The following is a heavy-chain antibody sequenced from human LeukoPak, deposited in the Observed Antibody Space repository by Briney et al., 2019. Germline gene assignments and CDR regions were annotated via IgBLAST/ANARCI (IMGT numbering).Heavy chain of an antibody. CDR1: GFTFSSYA. J-gene: IGHJ4*02. V-gene: IGHV3-23*01. Sequence: GGSLRLSCAASGFTFSSYAMGWVRQAPGKGLEWVSAISGTGGSTYYADSVKGRFTISRDNSKNTLYLQMNSLRAEDTAVYYCAKSPRGDYVSFSDYWGQGTLVTVSS. CDR2: ISGTGGST. D-gene: IGHD4-17*01. CDR3: AKSPRGDYVSFSDY.